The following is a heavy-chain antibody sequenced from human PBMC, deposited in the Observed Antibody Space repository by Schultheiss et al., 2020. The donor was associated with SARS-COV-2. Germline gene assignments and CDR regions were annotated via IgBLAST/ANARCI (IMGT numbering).Heavy chain of an antibody. V-gene: IGHV3-66*01. CDR3: ARDGRESGDGAAGYYYYYYGMDV. Sequence: GGSLRLSCAASGFTVSSNYMSWVRQAPGKGLEWVSVIYSGGSTYYADSVKGRFTISRDNSKNTLYLQMNSLRAEDTAVYYCARDGRESGDGAAGYYYYYYGMDVWGQGTTVTVAS. J-gene: IGHJ6*02. CDR2: IYSGGST. CDR1: GFTVSSNY. D-gene: IGHD6-13*01.